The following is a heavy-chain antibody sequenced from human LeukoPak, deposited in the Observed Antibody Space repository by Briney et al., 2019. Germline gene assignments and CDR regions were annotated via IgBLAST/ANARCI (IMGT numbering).Heavy chain of an antibody. D-gene: IGHD1-26*01. CDR2: IYYSGST. J-gene: IGHJ4*02. CDR3: ARTSGSYYILPPDY. Sequence: PSETLSLTCTVSGGSISSYYWSWIRQPPGKGLEWIGYIYYSGSTNYNPSLKSRVTISVDTSKNQFSLKLSSVTAADTAVYYCARTSGSYYILPPDYRGQGTLVTVSS. CDR1: GGSISSYY. V-gene: IGHV4-59*01.